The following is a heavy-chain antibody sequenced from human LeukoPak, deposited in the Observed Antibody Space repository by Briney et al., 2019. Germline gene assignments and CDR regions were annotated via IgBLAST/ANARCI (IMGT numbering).Heavy chain of an antibody. J-gene: IGHJ4*02. CDR3: ARRRYYDYTGFFDY. V-gene: IGHV6-1*01. Sequence: SQTLSLTCAISGDSVSSNSASWNWFRQSPSRDLEWLGRTFYTSKWNNDYAVSVKSRITINPDTSKNHFSLQLISVTHEDTAVYYCARRRYYDYTGFFDYWGQGTLVTVSS. CDR2: TFYTSKWNN. D-gene: IGHD3-22*01. CDR1: GDSVSSNSAS.